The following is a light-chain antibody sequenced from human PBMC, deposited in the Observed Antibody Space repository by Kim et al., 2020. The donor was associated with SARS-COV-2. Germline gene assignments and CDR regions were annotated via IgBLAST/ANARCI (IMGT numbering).Light chain of an antibody. Sequence: GQSITISCTGTPSVVGTYNYVSWYQQHPGKAPKLMIYDVSVRPSGVSTRFSGSKSGTTASMTISGLQADDEADYYCSSYTGSGTPSFGGGTQLTVL. J-gene: IGLJ3*02. CDR2: DVS. CDR1: PSVVGTYNY. V-gene: IGLV2-14*03. CDR3: SSYTGSGTPS.